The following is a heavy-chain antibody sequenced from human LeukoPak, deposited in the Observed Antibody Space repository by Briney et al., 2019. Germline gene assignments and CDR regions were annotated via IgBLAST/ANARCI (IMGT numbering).Heavy chain of an antibody. CDR2: ISSSSSYI. Sequence: PGGSLRLSCAASGFTFSSYSMNWVRQAPGKGLEWVSSISSSSSYIYYADSVKGRFTISRDNAKNSLYLQMNSLRAEDTAVYYCARDHYGSGSYPDDYYYYYGMDVWGQGTTVTVSS. CDR1: GFTFSSYS. D-gene: IGHD3-10*01. CDR3: ARDHYGSGSYPDDYYYYYGMDV. V-gene: IGHV3-21*01. J-gene: IGHJ6*02.